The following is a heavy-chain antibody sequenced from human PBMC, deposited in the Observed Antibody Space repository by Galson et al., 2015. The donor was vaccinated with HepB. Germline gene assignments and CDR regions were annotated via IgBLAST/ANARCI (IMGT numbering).Heavy chain of an antibody. V-gene: IGHV2-70*01. D-gene: IGHD4-23*01. Sequence: PALVKPTQTLTLTCTISGFSLSTSGTCVSWIRQPPGKALECLALIDWEDDKFYSTSLKTRLTISKDTSKNQVVLTMTNMDPVDTATYYCARGGYDGNSYWYSDLWGRGTLVTVSS. CDR2: IDWEDDK. CDR1: GFSLSTSGTC. CDR3: ARGGYDGNSYWYSDL. J-gene: IGHJ2*01.